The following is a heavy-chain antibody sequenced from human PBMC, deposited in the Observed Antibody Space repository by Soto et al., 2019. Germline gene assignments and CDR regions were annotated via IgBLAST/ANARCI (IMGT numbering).Heavy chain of an antibody. CDR1: GFTFSSYG. D-gene: IGHD3-10*01. CDR3: ARFRIDYFDY. V-gene: IGHV3-33*01. J-gene: IGHJ4*02. Sequence: QVQLVESGGGVVQPGRSLRLSCAASGFTFSSYGMHWVRQAPGKGLEWVAVIWYDGSNKYYADSVKGRFTISRDNSKNKLYLQMNSLRAEDTAVYYCARFRIDYFDYWGQGTLVTVSS. CDR2: IWYDGSNK.